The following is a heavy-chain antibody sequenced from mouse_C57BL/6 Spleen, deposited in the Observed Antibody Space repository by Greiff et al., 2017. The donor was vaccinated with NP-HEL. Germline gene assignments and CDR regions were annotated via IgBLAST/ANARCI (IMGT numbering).Heavy chain of an antibody. Sequence: EVKLVESGGGLVQPGGSLKLSCAASGFTFSDYYMYWVRQTPEKRLEWVAYISNGGGSTYYPDTVTGRFTISRDNAKNTLYLQMSRLKSEDTAMYYCARRGYDYGAMDYWGQGTSVTVSS. CDR2: ISNGGGST. CDR3: ARRGYDYGAMDY. D-gene: IGHD2-10*02. CDR1: GFTFSDYY. J-gene: IGHJ4*01. V-gene: IGHV5-12*01.